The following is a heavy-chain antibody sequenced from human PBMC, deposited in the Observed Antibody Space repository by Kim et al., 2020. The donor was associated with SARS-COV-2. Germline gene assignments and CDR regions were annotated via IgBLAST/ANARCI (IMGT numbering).Heavy chain of an antibody. J-gene: IGHJ4*02. V-gene: IGHV3-21*04. Sequence: GGSLRLSCAASGFTFSSYSMNWVRQAPGKGLEWVSSISSSSSYIYYADSVKGRFTISRDNAKNSLYLQMNSLRAEDTAVYYCARVGYCSSTSCHHSDYWGQGTLVTVSS. CDR2: ISSSSSYI. CDR3: ARVGYCSSTSCHHSDY. D-gene: IGHD2-2*01. CDR1: GFTFSSYS.